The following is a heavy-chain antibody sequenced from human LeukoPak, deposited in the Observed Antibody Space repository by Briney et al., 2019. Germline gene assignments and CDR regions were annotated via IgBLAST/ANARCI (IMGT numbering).Heavy chain of an antibody. J-gene: IGHJ5*02. D-gene: IGHD3-10*01. CDR2: INHSGST. CDR1: GFTFSTYA. Sequence: GSLRLSCAASGFTFSTYAMSWIRQPPGKGLEWIGEINHSGSTNYNPSLKSRVTISVDTSKNQFSLKLSSVTAADTAVYYCARLGRLWFGELYNWFDPWGQGTLVTVSS. CDR3: ARLGRLWFGELYNWFDP. V-gene: IGHV4-34*01.